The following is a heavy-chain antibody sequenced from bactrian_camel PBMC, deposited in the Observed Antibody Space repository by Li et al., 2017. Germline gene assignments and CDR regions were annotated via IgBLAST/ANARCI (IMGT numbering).Heavy chain of an antibody. Sequence: VQLVESGGGLVQPGGSLRLSCVASGFTFSDYTMNWVRQAPGKGLEWVITIYSDSSYTYYSDFVKGRCTIYRDNAKDTVYLQMSSLTNEDAGLYYCAASRTGWDHFAIWGQGTQVTVS. J-gene: IGHJ4*01. CDR3: AASRTGWDHFAI. V-gene: IGHV3S6*01. D-gene: IGHD7*01. CDR2: IYSDSSYT. CDR1: GFTFSDYT.